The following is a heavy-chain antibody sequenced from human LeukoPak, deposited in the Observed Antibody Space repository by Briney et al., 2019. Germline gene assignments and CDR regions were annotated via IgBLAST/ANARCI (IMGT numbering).Heavy chain of an antibody. Sequence: SETLSLTCAVYGGSFSSYYWSWIRQPPGKGLEWIGEINHSGSTNYNPSLKSRVTISVDTSKNQFSLKLSSVTAADTAVYYCARVPLYGMDVWGQGTTVTVSS. CDR2: INHSGST. CDR1: GGSFSSYY. J-gene: IGHJ6*02. V-gene: IGHV4-34*01. CDR3: ARVPLYGMDV.